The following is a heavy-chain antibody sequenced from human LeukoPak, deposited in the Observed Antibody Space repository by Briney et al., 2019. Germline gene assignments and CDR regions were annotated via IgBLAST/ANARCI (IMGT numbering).Heavy chain of an antibody. CDR3: ARDYVVPAAYYYYFRMDV. D-gene: IGHD2-2*01. V-gene: IGHV4-39*02. J-gene: IGHJ6*04. CDR1: GGSIHSSGYY. Sequence: NSSETLSLTCTVSGGSIHSSGYYWGWIRQPPGKGLEWIGSHYYSGSTYYNPSLKSRVTISVDTSKNQFSLKLSSVTAADTAVYYCARDYVVPAAYYYYFRMDVWGKGTTVTVSS. CDR2: HYYSGST.